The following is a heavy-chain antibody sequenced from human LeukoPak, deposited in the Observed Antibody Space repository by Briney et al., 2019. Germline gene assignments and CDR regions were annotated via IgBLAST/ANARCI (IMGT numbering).Heavy chain of an antibody. CDR3: ARDDGGGWTGFDY. D-gene: IGHD2-15*01. V-gene: IGHV4-61*01. J-gene: IGHJ4*02. Sequence: SETLSLTCTVSGGSASSGSYYWNWIRQPPGKGLEWIGYIYDSGSTNYNPSLKSRVTISVDTSKNQFSLKVNSVTAADTAVYYCARDDGGGWTGFDYRGQGALVTVSS. CDR2: IYDSGST. CDR1: GGSASSGSYY.